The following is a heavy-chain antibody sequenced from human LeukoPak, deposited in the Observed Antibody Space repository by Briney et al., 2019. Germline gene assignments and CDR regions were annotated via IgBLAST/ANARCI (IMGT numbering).Heavy chain of an antibody. J-gene: IGHJ4*02. Sequence: GGSLRLSCAASGFTFSNAWMSWVRQAPGKGLEWVSAISGSGGDTYYADSVKGRFTISRDNSKNTLYLQMNSLRAEDTALYYCATSSGWYPKYFDYWGQGTLVTVSS. V-gene: IGHV3-23*01. CDR1: GFTFSNAW. CDR3: ATSSGWYPKYFDY. D-gene: IGHD6-19*01. CDR2: ISGSGGDT.